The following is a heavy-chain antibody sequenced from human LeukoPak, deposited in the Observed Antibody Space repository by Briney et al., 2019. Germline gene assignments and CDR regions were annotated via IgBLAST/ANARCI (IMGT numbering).Heavy chain of an antibody. Sequence: PGGSLRLSCAASGFTFSSYAIHWVRQAPGKGLEWVAVISYDGSNKYYADSVKGRFTISRDNSKNTLYLQMNSLRAEDTAVYYCAAGRELAGDYWGQGTLVTVSS. CDR3: AAGRELAGDY. CDR1: GFTFSSYA. CDR2: ISYDGSNK. J-gene: IGHJ4*02. V-gene: IGHV3-30*04. D-gene: IGHD1-26*01.